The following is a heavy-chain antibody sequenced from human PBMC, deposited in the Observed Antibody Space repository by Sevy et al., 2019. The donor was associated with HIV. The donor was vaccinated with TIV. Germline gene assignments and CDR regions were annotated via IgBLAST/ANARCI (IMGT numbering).Heavy chain of an antibody. CDR1: GYTFTSYD. V-gene: IGHV1-8*01. CDR3: ARGGGSSWYGPSLDAFDI. Sequence: ASVKVSCKASGYTFTSYDINWVRQATGQGLEWMGWMNPNSGNTGYAQKFQGRVTMTRNTSISTAYMELSSLRSDDTAVYYCARGGGSSWYGPSLDAFDIWGQGTMVTVSS. D-gene: IGHD6-13*01. J-gene: IGHJ3*02. CDR2: MNPNSGNT.